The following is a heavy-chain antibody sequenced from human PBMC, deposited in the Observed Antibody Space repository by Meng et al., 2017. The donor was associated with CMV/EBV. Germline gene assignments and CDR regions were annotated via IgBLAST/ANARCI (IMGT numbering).Heavy chain of an antibody. V-gene: IGHV3-48*03. D-gene: IGHD3-3*01. CDR1: GFTFSSYE. J-gene: IGHJ4*02. Sequence: GESLKISCAASGFTFSSYEMNWVRQAPGKGLEWVSYISSSGSTIYYADSVNVRFTISRDNAKNSLYLQMNSLRAEDTAVYYCARVGTIFRGYYFDYWGQGTLVTVSS. CDR2: ISSSGSTI. CDR3: ARVGTIFRGYYFDY.